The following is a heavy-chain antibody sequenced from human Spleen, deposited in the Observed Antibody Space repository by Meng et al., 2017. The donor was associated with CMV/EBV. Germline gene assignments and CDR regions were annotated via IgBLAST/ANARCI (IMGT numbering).Heavy chain of an antibody. D-gene: IGHD6-13*01. J-gene: IGHJ5*02. Sequence: GGSLRLSCAAPGFTFSDYYMTWIRQAPGKGLEWVSYISNTGTTIYYADSVRGRFTISRDNAKNSLFLQMNSLRVEDTAVYYCARDLGRGSLNPNWFDPWGQGTLVTVSS. CDR1: GFTFSDYY. CDR2: ISNTGTTI. V-gene: IGHV3-11*01. CDR3: ARDLGRGSLNPNWFDP.